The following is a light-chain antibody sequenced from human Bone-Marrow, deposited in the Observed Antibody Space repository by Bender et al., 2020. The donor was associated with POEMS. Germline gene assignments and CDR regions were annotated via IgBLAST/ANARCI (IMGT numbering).Light chain of an antibody. CDR3: QVWDSSTDHWV. CDR2: DDR. V-gene: IGLV3-21*02. Sequence: SYVLTQPPSVSVAPGQMAKVTCGGDNIGSKSVHWYQQKPGQAPVLVVYDDRDRPSGIPERISGSNSGNTATLTISRVEAGDEADYHCQVWDSSTDHWVFGGGTKLTVL. J-gene: IGLJ3*02. CDR1: NIGSKS.